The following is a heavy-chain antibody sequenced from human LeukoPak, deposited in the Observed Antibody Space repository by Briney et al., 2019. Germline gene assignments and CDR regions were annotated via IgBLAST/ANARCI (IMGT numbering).Heavy chain of an antibody. D-gene: IGHD6-19*01. J-gene: IGHJ4*02. CDR1: GFTFSSYA. Sequence: GGSLRLSCAASGFTFSSYAMSWVRQAPGKGQEWVSAIIGSGDRTYYADSVKGRFTISRDNSKNTVYLQMNSLRAEDTAVYYCAKRGPAGAGKSPDYFDYWGQGTLVTVSS. CDR2: IIGSGDRT. CDR3: AKRGPAGAGKSPDYFDY. V-gene: IGHV3-23*01.